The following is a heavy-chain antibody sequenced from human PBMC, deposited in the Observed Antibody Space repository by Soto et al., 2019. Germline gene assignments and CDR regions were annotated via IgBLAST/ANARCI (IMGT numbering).Heavy chain of an antibody. Sequence: EVQLVESGGGLVQPGSSLRLSCAASAFTFGDYAMHWDRQPPEKALEWVSCISWNRGNIVYVDSVEGRFTISRDNSKNSRYLQMNSLRPEDTAFYYCAKGYTNSCFAHFDFWGQGALVSVSS. CDR1: AFTFGDYA. J-gene: IGHJ4*02. CDR3: AKGYTNSCFAHFDF. CDR2: ISWNRGNI. D-gene: IGHD2-2*01. V-gene: IGHV3-9*01.